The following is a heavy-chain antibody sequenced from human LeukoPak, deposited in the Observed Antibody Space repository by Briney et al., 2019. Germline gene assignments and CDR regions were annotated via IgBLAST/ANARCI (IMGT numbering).Heavy chain of an antibody. CDR2: IYHSGST. Sequence: SETLSLTCTVSGYSISSGFYWGWIRQSPGKGLEWIATIYHSGSTYYNPSLKSRVTISVDTSKNQFSLKLSSVTAADTAVYYCASEYDFWSGYPGCWFDPWGQGTLVTVSS. J-gene: IGHJ5*02. CDR1: GYSISSGFY. V-gene: IGHV4-38-2*02. CDR3: ASEYDFWSGYPGCWFDP. D-gene: IGHD3-3*01.